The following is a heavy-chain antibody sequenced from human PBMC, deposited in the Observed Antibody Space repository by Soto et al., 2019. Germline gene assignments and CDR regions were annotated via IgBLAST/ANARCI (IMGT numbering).Heavy chain of an antibody. CDR3: ARDLNPGTGDY. CDR2: ISAYNGNT. V-gene: IGHV1-18*01. D-gene: IGHD1-1*01. CDR1: GYTFPSYF. Sequence: ASVKVSCKASGYTFPSYFISWVRQAPGQGLEWMGWISAYNGNTNYAQNLQGRVTMTTDTSTSTAYMELRSLRSDDTAVYYCARDLNPGTGDYWGQGTLVTVSS. J-gene: IGHJ4*02.